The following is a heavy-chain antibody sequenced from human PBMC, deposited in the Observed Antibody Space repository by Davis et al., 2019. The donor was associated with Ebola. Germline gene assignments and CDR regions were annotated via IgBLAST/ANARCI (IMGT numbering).Heavy chain of an antibody. CDR3: ARDHAGYSYGTTYYYGMDV. V-gene: IGHV3-21*01. CDR2: ISSSSNYI. CDR1: GFTFSSYY. J-gene: IGHJ6*04. Sequence: GGSLRLSCAASGFTFSSYYMNWVRQAPGKGLEWVSSISSSSNYIYYADSMKGRFTISRDNAKNSLFLQMNSLRAEDTAVYYCARDHAGYSYGTTYYYGMDVWGKGTTVTVSS. D-gene: IGHD5-18*01.